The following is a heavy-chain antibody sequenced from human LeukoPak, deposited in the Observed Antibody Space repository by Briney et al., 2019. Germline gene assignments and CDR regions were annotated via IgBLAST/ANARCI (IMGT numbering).Heavy chain of an antibody. CDR1: GYSISSGYY. J-gene: IGHJ5*02. CDR2: IYYSGST. V-gene: IGHV4-38-2*02. Sequence: SETLSLTCTVSGYSISSGYYWGWIRQPPGKGLEWIGSIYYSGSTYYNPSLKSRVTISVDTSKNQFSLKLSSVTAADTAVYYCARDRVTMVRGVILHQYNWFDPWGQGTLVTVSS. D-gene: IGHD3-10*01. CDR3: ARDRVTMVRGVILHQYNWFDP.